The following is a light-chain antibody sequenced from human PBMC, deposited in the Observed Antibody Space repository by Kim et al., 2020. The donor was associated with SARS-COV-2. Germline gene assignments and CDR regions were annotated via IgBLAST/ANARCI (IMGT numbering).Light chain of an antibody. Sequence: EIVLTQSPATLSLSPGERATLSCRDSQSVSSYLAWYQQQPGQAPRLLIYDASNRATGIPARFSGSGSGTDFTLTISSLEPEDFAVYYCQQRSNWPPLTFGGGTKVDIK. CDR3: QQRSNWPPLT. J-gene: IGKJ4*01. CDR2: DAS. V-gene: IGKV3-11*01. CDR1: QSVSSY.